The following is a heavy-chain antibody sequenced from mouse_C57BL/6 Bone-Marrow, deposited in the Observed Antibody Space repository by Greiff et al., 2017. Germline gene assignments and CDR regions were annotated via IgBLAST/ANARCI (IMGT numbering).Heavy chain of an antibody. CDR1: GFNIKDDY. Sequence: VQLQQSGAELVRPGASVKLSCTASGFNIKDDYMHWVKQRPEQGLEWIGWIDPENGDTEYASKFQGKATITADTSSNTAYLQLSSLTSEDTAVYYCTTIPYVVVAYWGQGTLVTVSA. CDR3: TTIPYVVVAY. V-gene: IGHV14-4*01. J-gene: IGHJ3*01. D-gene: IGHD1-1*01. CDR2: IDPENGDT.